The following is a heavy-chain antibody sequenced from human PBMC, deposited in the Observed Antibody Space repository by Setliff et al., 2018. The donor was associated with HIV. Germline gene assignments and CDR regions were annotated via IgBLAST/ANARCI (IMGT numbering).Heavy chain of an antibody. V-gene: IGHV1-2*06. J-gene: IGHJ3*02. Sequence: ASVKVSCKASGYTFTGYFLHWVRQAPGQGLEWMGRINPNSGGTNYAQKFQGRVTVTRDTSISTAYMELSRLRSDDTAVYYCATKLHCTNGVCLDAFDIWGQGTMVTVSS. CDR3: ATKLHCTNGVCLDAFDI. D-gene: IGHD2-8*01. CDR2: INPNSGGT. CDR1: GYTFTGYF.